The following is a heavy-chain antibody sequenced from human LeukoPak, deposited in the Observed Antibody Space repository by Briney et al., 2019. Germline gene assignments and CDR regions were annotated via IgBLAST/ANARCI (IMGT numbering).Heavy chain of an antibody. CDR1: GFTFSSYG. CDR3: ARDAYYYDSSMERDAFDI. V-gene: IGHV3-21*01. D-gene: IGHD3-22*01. CDR2: ISGSGGST. J-gene: IGHJ3*02. Sequence: GGSLRLSCAASGFTFSSYGMHWVRQAPGKGLEWVSAISGSGGSTYYADSVKGRFTISRDNAKNSLYLQMNSLRAEDTAVYYCARDAYYYDSSMERDAFDIWGQGTMVTVSS.